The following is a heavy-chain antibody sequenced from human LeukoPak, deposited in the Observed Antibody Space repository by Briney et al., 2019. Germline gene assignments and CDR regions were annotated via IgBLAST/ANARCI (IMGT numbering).Heavy chain of an antibody. V-gene: IGHV3-7*01. CDR2: INEDGNEK. D-gene: IGHD1-26*01. CDR3: ARSGSYRANFDS. Sequence: GGSLRLSCAASGFTFSRNWMSWVRQAPGKGLEWVANINEDGNEKYYVDSVAGRFTISRDNAKNTLYLQMNSLRAEDTAVYYCARSGSYRANFDSWGQGTLVTVSS. CDR1: GFTFSRNW. J-gene: IGHJ4*02.